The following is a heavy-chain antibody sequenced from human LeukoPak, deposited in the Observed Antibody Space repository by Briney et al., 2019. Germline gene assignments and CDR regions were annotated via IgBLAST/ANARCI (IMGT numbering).Heavy chain of an antibody. CDR1: GGSFSGYY. CDR3: ARGPRHFQH. CDR2: INHSGST. V-gene: IGHV4-34*01. J-gene: IGHJ1*01. Sequence: SETLSLTCAVYGGSFSGYYWSWIRQPPGKGLEWIGEINHSGSTNYNPSLKSRVTISVDTSKNQFSLKLSSVTAADTAVYYCARGPRHFQHWGQGTLVTVSS.